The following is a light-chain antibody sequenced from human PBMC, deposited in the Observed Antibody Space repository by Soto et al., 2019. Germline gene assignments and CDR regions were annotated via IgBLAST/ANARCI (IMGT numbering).Light chain of an antibody. Sequence: EIVMTQSPATLSVSPGERATLSCRASETVYNRLAWYQQKPGQPPRLLIYGASTRPTVIPARFSGSGSGTEFTLTISSLQSEDFAIYYCQQYYKWPPYTFGQGTKLEIK. J-gene: IGKJ2*01. CDR2: GAS. V-gene: IGKV3-15*01. CDR1: ETVYNR. CDR3: QQYYKWPPYT.